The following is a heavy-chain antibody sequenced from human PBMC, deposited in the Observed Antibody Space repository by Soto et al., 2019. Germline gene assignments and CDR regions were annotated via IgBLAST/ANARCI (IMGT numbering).Heavy chain of an antibody. Sequence: QVQLVESGGGVVQPGRSLRLSCAASGFTFSSYGMHWVRQAPGKGLEWVAVISYDGSNKYYADSVKGRFTISRDNSKNALYLQMNSLGAEDTAVYYCARSFYSQPVCSDYWGQGTLVTVSS. CDR2: ISYDGSNK. CDR3: ARSFYSQPVCSDY. J-gene: IGHJ4*02. D-gene: IGHD2-21*01. V-gene: IGHV3-30*03. CDR1: GFTFSSYG.